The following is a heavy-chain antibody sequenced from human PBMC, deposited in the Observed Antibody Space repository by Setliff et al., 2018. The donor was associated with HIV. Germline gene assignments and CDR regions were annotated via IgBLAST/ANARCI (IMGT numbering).Heavy chain of an antibody. J-gene: IGHJ4*02. D-gene: IGHD3-3*01. V-gene: IGHV4-61*02. Sequence: KPSETLSLTCAVSGYSISSGYYWSWIRQPAGKGLEWIGRIYTSGSTNYNPSLKSRVTISVDTPKNQFSLKLSSVTAADTAVYYCAGSWSGYPLSFGYWGQGTLVTVSS. CDR1: GYSISSGYY. CDR3: AGSWSGYPLSFGY. CDR2: IYTSGST.